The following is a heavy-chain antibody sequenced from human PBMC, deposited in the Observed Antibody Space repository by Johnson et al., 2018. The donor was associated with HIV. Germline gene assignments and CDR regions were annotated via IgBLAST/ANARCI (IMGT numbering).Heavy chain of an antibody. D-gene: IGHD4-23*01. CDR3: ANLGDYSGLNGFDI. CDR2: ISSSGSTI. J-gene: IGHJ3*02. V-gene: IGHV3-11*04. CDR1: GFSFSDYY. Sequence: QVQLVESGGGLVKPGGSLRLSCAASGFSFSDYYMSWIRQAPGKGLELVSYISSSGSTIYYVDSVKGRFTISRDNAKNSLYRQMNSLRAEDTALYYCANLGDYSGLNGFDIWGQGKMVTVSS.